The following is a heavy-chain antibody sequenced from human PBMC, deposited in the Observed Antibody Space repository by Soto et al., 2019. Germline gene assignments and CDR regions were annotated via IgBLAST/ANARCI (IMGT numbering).Heavy chain of an antibody. D-gene: IGHD1-1*01. Sequence: QVHLVQSGAEVKKPGASVKVSCKGSGYGFTTYGITWVRQAPGQGREWMAWISAHNGNTNYAQKRQGRVTVTRDTPTSTASPELRSPRSDDSAVYYCARGRYGDYWGQGALVTVSS. CDR1: GYGFTTYG. CDR3: ARGRYGDY. V-gene: IGHV1-18*01. CDR2: ISAHNGNT. J-gene: IGHJ4*02.